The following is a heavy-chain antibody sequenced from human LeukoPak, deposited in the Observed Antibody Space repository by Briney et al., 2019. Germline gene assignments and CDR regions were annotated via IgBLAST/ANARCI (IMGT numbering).Heavy chain of an antibody. D-gene: IGHD3-22*01. CDR3: ARDGYDSSGYYSHYYGMDV. CDR2: IYTSGST. V-gene: IGHV4-4*07. Sequence: SETLSLTCTVSGGSISSYYWSWIRQPAGKGLEWIGRIYTSGSTNYNPSLKSRVTMSVDTSKNQFSLKLSSATAADTAVYYCARDGYDSSGYYSHYYGMDVWGQGTTVTVSS. J-gene: IGHJ6*02. CDR1: GGSISSYY.